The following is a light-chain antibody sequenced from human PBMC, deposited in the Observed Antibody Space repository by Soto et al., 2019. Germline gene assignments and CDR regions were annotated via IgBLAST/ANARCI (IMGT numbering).Light chain of an antibody. CDR2: DAS. CDR3: QQRSDWPST. J-gene: IGKJ4*01. Sequence: EIVLTQSPATLSLSPGERATLSCRASQSVSSYLAWYQQKPGQAPRLLIYDASNRATGIPARFSGSGSGTDFTVSISSVEPDDFAVYYCQQRSDWPSTFGGGTKVQIK. V-gene: IGKV3-11*01. CDR1: QSVSSY.